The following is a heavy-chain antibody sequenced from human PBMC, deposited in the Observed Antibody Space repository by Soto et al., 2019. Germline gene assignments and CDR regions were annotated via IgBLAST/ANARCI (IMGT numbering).Heavy chain of an antibody. CDR1: GYTFTGYY. V-gene: IGHV1-2*04. CDR2: INPNSGGT. CDR3: ARDGSRGWSKYYYYVDV. J-gene: IGHJ6*03. D-gene: IGHD6-19*01. Sequence: QVQLVQSGAEVKKPGASVKVSCKASGYTFTGYYMHWVRQAPGQGLERMGGINPNSGGTNYAQTFQGWVTMTRDASVSAAYMDQSRLRSDDTAVYYCARDGSRGWSKYYYYVDVWGKGTTVNVSS.